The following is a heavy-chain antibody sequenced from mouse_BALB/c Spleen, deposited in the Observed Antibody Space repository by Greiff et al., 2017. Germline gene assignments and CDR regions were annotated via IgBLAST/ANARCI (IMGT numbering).Heavy chain of an antibody. D-gene: IGHD1-1*02. CDR3: AVMVYYAMDY. Sequence: EVKVEESGGGLVKPGGSLKLSCAASGFAFSSYDMSWVRQTPEKRLEWVAYISSGGGSTYYPDTVKGRFTISRDNAKNTLYLQMSSLTSEATAVYYCAVMVYYAMDYWGQGTSVTVSS. CDR1: GFAFSSYD. CDR2: ISSGGGST. V-gene: IGHV5-12-1*01. J-gene: IGHJ4*01.